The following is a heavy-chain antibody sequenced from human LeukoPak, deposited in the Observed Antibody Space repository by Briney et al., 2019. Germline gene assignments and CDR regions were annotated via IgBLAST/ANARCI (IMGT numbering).Heavy chain of an antibody. CDR1: GGSISSYY. V-gene: IGHV4-59*08. Sequence: SETLSPTCTVSGGSISSYYWSWIRLPPGKGLEWIGYIYYSGSTYYNPSLKSRVTISVDTSKNQFSLKLSSVTAADTAVYYCASRGYSYGYSTFDYWGQGTLVTVSS. D-gene: IGHD5-18*01. J-gene: IGHJ4*02. CDR3: ASRGYSYGYSTFDY. CDR2: IYYSGST.